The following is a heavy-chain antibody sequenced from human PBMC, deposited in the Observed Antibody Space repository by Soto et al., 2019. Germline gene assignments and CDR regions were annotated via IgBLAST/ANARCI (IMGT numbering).Heavy chain of an antibody. CDR1: VFPFSTYA. D-gene: IGHD6-19*01. Sequence: PGGSLRLSCAASVFPFSTYAMNWVRQAPGKGLEWVSGISGSGDSTYYADSVKGRFTVSRDNSKNTLYLQMNSLRAEDTAVFYCAKERSSGWSFDYWGQGTLVTVSS. CDR3: AKERSSGWSFDY. V-gene: IGHV3-23*01. J-gene: IGHJ4*02. CDR2: ISGSGDST.